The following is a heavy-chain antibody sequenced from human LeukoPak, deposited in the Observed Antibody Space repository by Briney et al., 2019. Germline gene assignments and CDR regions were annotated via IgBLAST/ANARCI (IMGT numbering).Heavy chain of an antibody. CDR2: IYYSGST. CDR1: GGSISSYY. V-gene: IGHV4-59*01. CDR3: ARVCWEYYDSSGYPIDY. D-gene: IGHD3-22*01. J-gene: IGHJ4*02. Sequence: SETLSLTCTVSGGSISSYYWSWIRQPPGKGLEGIGYIYYSGSTTYNPPLKSRVTVSVDTSKIQFSLKLSSVTAADTAVYYCARVCWEYYDSSGYPIDYWGQGTLVTVSS.